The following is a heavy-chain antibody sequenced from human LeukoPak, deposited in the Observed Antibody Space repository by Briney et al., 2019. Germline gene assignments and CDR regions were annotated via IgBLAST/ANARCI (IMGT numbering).Heavy chain of an antibody. J-gene: IGHJ4*02. D-gene: IGHD6-13*01. CDR3: ARGAIAAAAPDY. CDR2: TNIDGSST. V-gene: IGHV3-74*01. Sequence: PGGSLSLSCAASGFTFSSNWLHWVRQAPGKELVWVSRTNIDGSSTSYADSVKGRFTISRDNAKNTLYLQMHSLRAADTAVYYCARGAIAAAAPDYWGQGTLVTVSS. CDR1: GFTFSSNW.